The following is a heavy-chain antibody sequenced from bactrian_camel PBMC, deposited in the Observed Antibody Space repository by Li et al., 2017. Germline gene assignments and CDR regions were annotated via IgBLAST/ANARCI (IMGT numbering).Heavy chain of an antibody. CDR1: GYRYSDHY. V-gene: IGHV3S54*01. CDR3: AADWDPLMYEGRWYCSGQKG. Sequence: HVQLVESGGDSVQAGGSLRLSCQASGYRYSDHYMAWFRQAPGKEREGVARIATGSGNTYYADSVTGRFTISRDKAKNTLYLQMNNLKPEDTAVYYCAADWDPLMYEGRWYCSGQKGWGPGTQVTVS. CDR2: IATGSGNT. D-gene: IGHD6*01. J-gene: IGHJ4*01.